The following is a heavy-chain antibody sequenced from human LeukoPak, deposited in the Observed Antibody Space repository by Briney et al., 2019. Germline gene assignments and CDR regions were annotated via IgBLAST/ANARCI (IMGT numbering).Heavy chain of an antibody. CDR3: AKGPWDYSNHYFDF. V-gene: IGHV3-23*01. CDR1: GFTFSSYA. Sequence: GGSLRLSCAASGFTFSSYAMSWVRQAPGKGLEWVSGIKGSGDGTYYADSVKGRFTISRDNSKNTLYLQMNSLRAGDTAVYYCAKGPWDYSNHYFDFWGQGTLVTVSS. J-gene: IGHJ4*02. D-gene: IGHD4-11*01. CDR2: IKGSGDGT.